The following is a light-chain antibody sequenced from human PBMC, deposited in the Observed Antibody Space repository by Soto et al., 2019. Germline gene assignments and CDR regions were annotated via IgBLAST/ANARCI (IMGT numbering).Light chain of an antibody. J-gene: IGLJ1*01. CDR1: NIESKS. CDR3: QVWDISSDQYL. V-gene: IGLV3-21*02. Sequence: SYELTQPPSVSVAPGQTGPRITCGGNNIESKSVHWYQQRPGQAPVLVLYDDGNRPSGIPERLSGSNSGSTATLTISSVEASDEADYFCQVWDISSDQYLFGPGTKVTVL. CDR2: DDG.